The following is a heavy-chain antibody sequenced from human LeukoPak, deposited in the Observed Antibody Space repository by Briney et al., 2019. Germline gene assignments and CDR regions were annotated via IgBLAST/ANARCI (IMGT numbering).Heavy chain of an antibody. Sequence: SETLSLTCTVSGGSISSGGYYWSWIRQHPGQGLEWIGYTYYSGSTYYNPSLKSRVTISVDTSKNQFSLKLSSVTAADTAVYYCAGGVEMATTPGPFDIWGQGTMVTVSS. CDR1: GGSISSGGYY. V-gene: IGHV4-31*03. CDR2: TYYSGST. D-gene: IGHD5-24*01. CDR3: AGGVEMATTPGPFDI. J-gene: IGHJ3*02.